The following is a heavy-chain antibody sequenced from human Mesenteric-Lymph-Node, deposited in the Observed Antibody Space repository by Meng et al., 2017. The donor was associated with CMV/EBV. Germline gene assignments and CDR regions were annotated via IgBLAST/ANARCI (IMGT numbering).Heavy chain of an antibody. J-gene: IGHJ5*02. CDR2: ISSSSSYI. Sequence: GESLMISCAASGFTFSSYSMNWVRQAPGKGLEWVSSISSSSSYIYYADSVKGRFTISRDNAKNSLYLQMNSLRAEDTAVYYCARDPLGEAAAGSNWFDPWGQGTLVTVSS. CDR1: GFTFSSYS. D-gene: IGHD6-13*01. CDR3: ARDPLGEAAAGSNWFDP. V-gene: IGHV3-21*01.